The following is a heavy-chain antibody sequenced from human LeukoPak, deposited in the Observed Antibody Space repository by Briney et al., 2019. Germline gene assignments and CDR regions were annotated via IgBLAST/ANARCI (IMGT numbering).Heavy chain of an antibody. Sequence: PGRSLRLSCAASGFTFSSYGMHWVRHAPGKGLEWVAVIWYDGSNKYYADSVKGRFTISRDNSKNTLYLQMNSLRAEDTAVYYCVRCVGAPDRYFDLWGRGTLVTVSS. V-gene: IGHV3-33*01. CDR3: VRCVGAPDRYFDL. J-gene: IGHJ2*01. CDR2: IWYDGSNK. CDR1: GFTFSSYG. D-gene: IGHD1-26*01.